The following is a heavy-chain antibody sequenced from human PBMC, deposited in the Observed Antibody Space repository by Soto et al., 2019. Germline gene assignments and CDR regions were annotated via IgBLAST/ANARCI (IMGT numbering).Heavy chain of an antibody. CDR3: ARVVYYDNSGYNY. CDR1: GFTFSSYS. V-gene: IGHV3-21*01. Sequence: GSLRLSCAASGFTFSSYSMNWVRQAPGKGLEWVSSISGSGDYIYYADSVKGRFTISRDNAKNSLYLQMNSLRAEDTAVYYCARVVYYDNSGYNYWGQGTLVTVPQ. J-gene: IGHJ4*02. CDR2: ISGSGDYI. D-gene: IGHD3-22*01.